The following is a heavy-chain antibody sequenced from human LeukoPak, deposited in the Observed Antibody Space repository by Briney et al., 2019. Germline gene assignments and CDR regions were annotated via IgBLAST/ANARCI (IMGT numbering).Heavy chain of an antibody. CDR2: ISYDGSKT. CDR1: GFTFSSYW. Sequence: GGSLRLSCAASGFTFSSYWMSWVRQAPGKGLQWVALISYDGSKTYYAASVKDRFTISRGNSKNTLYLQMNSLRTDDTAVYYCARDSQRWSLENFYAMDVWGQGTTVSVSS. V-gene: IGHV3-30*03. D-gene: IGHD1-1*01. J-gene: IGHJ6*02. CDR3: ARDSQRWSLENFYAMDV.